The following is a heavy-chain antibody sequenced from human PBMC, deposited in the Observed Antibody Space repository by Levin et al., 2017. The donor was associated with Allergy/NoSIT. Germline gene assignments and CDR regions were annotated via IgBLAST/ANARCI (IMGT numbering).Heavy chain of an antibody. J-gene: IGHJ4*02. Sequence: PGASVKVSCKASGYTFTSYGISWVRQAPGQGLEWMGWISAYNGNTNYAQKLQGRVTMTTDTSTSTAYMELRSLRSDDTAVYYCARGFPYYYDSSGYSEYFDYWGQGTLVTVSS. V-gene: IGHV1-18*01. CDR1: GYTFTSYG. D-gene: IGHD3-22*01. CDR3: ARGFPYYYDSSGYSEYFDY. CDR2: ISAYNGNT.